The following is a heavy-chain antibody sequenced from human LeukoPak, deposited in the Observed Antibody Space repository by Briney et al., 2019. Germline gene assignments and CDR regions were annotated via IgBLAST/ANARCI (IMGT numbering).Heavy chain of an antibody. J-gene: IGHJ4*02. CDR2: IYWDDDK. Sequence: SGPTLVKPTQTLTLTCTFSGFSLSTCGVGVGWIRQPPGKALEWLALIYWDDDKRYSPSLKSRLTITKDTSKNQVVLTMTNMDPVDTATYYCARSPTDFYSSSWYYFDYWGQGTLVTVSS. D-gene: IGHD6-13*01. CDR3: ARSPTDFYSSSWYYFDY. CDR1: GFSLSTCGVG. V-gene: IGHV2-5*02.